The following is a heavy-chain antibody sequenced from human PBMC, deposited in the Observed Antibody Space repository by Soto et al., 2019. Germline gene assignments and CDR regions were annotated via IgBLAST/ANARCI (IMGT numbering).Heavy chain of an antibody. CDR1: GFTFSSYA. D-gene: IGHD3-22*01. Sequence: QVQLVESGGGVVQPGRSLRLSCAASGFTFSSYAMHWVRQAPGKGLEWVAVISYDGSNKYYADSVKGRFTISRDNSKNTLHLQMTSLRAEDTAVYYCGRDLSTMRVVVDLDYWGQGTLVTVSS. V-gene: IGHV3-30-3*01. CDR3: GRDLSTMRVVVDLDY. J-gene: IGHJ4*02. CDR2: ISYDGSNK.